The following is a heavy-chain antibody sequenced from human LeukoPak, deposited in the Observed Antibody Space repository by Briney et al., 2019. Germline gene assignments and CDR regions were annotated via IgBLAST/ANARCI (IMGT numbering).Heavy chain of an antibody. J-gene: IGHJ3*01. CDR2: ISSSSSTI. D-gene: IGHD1-26*01. CDR1: GFIFSGYS. CDR3: ASDQGGSY. V-gene: IGHV3-48*01. Sequence: GGSLRLSCAASGFIFSGYSMNWVRQAPGKGLECISYISSSSSTIYYADSVKGRFTISRDNAKSSLYLQMNSLRPEDTAVCYCASDQGGSYWGQGTMVTVSS.